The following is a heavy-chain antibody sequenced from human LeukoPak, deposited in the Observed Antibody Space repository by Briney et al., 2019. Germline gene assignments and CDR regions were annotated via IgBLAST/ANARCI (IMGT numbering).Heavy chain of an antibody. CDR2: INSDGSST. D-gene: IGHD5-24*01. V-gene: IGHV3-74*01. CDR1: GFTLSSFW. CDR3: ARDGYNYYFDY. J-gene: IGHJ4*02. Sequence: PGGSLRLSCAASGFTLSSFWMHWVRQAPGKGLVGVSRINSDGSSTSYADSVKGRFTIPRDNAKNTLYLQMNSLRAEDTAVYYCARDGYNYYFDYWGQGTLVTVSS.